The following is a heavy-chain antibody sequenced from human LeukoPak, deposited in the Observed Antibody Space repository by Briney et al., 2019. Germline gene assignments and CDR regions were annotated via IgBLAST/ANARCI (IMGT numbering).Heavy chain of an antibody. Sequence: GGSLRLSCEASGMTFRRHWMSWIRTAPGKGLEWVAKISKDGGGTCYVDSVKGRFTISRDNAKNSLYLQMNSLRAEDTAVYYCARSYCSGNDCYSDYYFDLWGRGTRVIVSS. D-gene: IGHD2-15*01. CDR1: GMTFRRHW. V-gene: IGHV3-7*03. CDR3: ARSYCSGNDCYSDYYFDL. J-gene: IGHJ2*01. CDR2: ISKDGGGT.